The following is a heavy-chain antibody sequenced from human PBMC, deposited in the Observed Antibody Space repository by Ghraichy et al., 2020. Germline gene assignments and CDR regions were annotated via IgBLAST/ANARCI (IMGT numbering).Heavy chain of an antibody. D-gene: IGHD5-24*01. CDR3: AKGRGARMAAACLDY. J-gene: IGHJ4*02. CDR1: GFTFDDYA. Sequence: SLNISCAASGFTFDDYAMHWVRQAPGKGLEWVSGISWNSGSIGYADSVKGRFTISRDNAKNSLYLQMNSLRAEDTALYYCAKGRGARMAAACLDYWGQGTLVTVSS. CDR2: ISWNSGSI. V-gene: IGHV3-9*01.